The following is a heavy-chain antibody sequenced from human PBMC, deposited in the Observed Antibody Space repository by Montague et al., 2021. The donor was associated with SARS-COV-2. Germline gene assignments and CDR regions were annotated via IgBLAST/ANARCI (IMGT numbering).Heavy chain of an antibody. CDR1: GDAISGNTYK. D-gene: IGHD6-19*01. CDR2: VSPSGRT. CDR3: ARLALSGWPSYYLYGLDV. V-gene: IGHV4-39*01. J-gene: IGHJ6*01. Sequence: SETLSLTCTVSGDAISGNTYKWGWIRQPPGKGLEFIASVSPSGRTHYNPSLQSRVTLSVDTSKNEISLKVTSVTAADTSVYYCARLALSGWPSYYLYGLDVWGPGTMITVSS.